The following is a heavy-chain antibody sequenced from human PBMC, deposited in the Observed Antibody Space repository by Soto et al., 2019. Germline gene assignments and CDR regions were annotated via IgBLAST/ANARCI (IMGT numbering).Heavy chain of an antibody. V-gene: IGHV3-74*02. D-gene: IGHD3-10*01. Sequence: EVQLVESGGGLVRPGGSLRLSCAASGFTFSSYWMHWVRQAPGKGLMWVSRMNEDGGTTDYADSVKGRFTISRDNAKNTLYLQMNSLRVEDTAVYYSASDLSGRADVWGQGTTVTVSS. CDR1: GFTFSSYW. CDR2: MNEDGGTT. J-gene: IGHJ6*02. CDR3: ASDLSGRADV.